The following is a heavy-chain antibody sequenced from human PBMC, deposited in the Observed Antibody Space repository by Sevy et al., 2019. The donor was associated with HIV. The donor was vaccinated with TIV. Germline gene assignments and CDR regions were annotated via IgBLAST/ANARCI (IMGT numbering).Heavy chain of an antibody. J-gene: IGHJ6*02. D-gene: IGHD3-3*01. V-gene: IGHV3-74*01. CDR2: INSHGTIT. CDR3: ARGQVLRFLEWPTYGMDV. CDR1: GFTFSSHW. Sequence: GGSVRLSCAASGFTFSSHWMFWVRQAPGKGLVWVSHINSHGTITNYADSVKGRFTISRDNAKNTVYLQINSLRAEDTAVYYCARGQVLRFLEWPTYGMDVWGQGTTVTVSS.